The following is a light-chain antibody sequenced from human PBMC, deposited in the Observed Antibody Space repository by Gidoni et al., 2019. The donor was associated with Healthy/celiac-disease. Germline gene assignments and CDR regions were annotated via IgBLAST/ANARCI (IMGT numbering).Light chain of an antibody. CDR2: GNS. CDR3: QSYDSSLSGGV. Sequence: QSVLTQPPSVPAAPGQRVTISCTGSSSNTGAGYDVHWYQQLPGTAPKLLIYGNSNRPSGVPDRFSGSKSGTSASLAITGLQAEDEADYYCQSYDSSLSGGVFGGGTKLTVL. CDR1: SSNTGAGYD. V-gene: IGLV1-40*01. J-gene: IGLJ3*02.